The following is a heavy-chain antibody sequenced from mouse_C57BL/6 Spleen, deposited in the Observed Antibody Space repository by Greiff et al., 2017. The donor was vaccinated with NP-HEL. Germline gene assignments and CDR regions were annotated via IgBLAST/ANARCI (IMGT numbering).Heavy chain of an antibody. CDR1: GYTFTSYW. Sequence: VQLQQPGAELVKPGASVKLSCKASGYTFTSYWMHWVKQRPGQGLEWIGMIHPNSGSTNYNEKFKSKATLTVDKSSSTAYMQLSSLTSEDSAVYYCAREGLRRYFDVWGTGTTVTVSS. D-gene: IGHD2-4*01. CDR2: IHPNSGST. V-gene: IGHV1-64*01. J-gene: IGHJ1*03. CDR3: AREGLRRYFDV.